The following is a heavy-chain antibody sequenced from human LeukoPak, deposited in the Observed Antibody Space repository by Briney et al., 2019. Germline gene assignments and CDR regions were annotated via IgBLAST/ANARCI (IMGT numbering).Heavy chain of an antibody. CDR1: GFTFSTYA. V-gene: IGHV3-23*01. J-gene: IGHJ4*02. CDR3: ARDGGAVAALSY. D-gene: IGHD6-19*01. Sequence: PGGSLRLSCAASGFTFSTYAMSWVRQAPGKGLEWVSAISDSGGSTYYADSVKGRFTISRDNAKNSLYLQMNSLRAEDTAVYYCARDGGAVAALSYWGQGTLVTVSS. CDR2: ISDSGGST.